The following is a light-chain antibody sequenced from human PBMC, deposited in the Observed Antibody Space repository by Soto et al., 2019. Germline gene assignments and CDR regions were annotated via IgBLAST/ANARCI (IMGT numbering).Light chain of an antibody. J-gene: IGLJ2*01. Sequence: QSALTQPASVSGSPGQSITISCTGTSSDVGSYNLVSWYQQHPGKAPKLMIHEGSKRPSGVSNRFSGSKSGNTASLTISGLEAEDEADYYWCSYAGSSAPVVFGGGTKVTVL. CDR2: EGS. CDR3: CSYAGSSAPVV. CDR1: SSDVGSYNL. V-gene: IGLV2-23*01.